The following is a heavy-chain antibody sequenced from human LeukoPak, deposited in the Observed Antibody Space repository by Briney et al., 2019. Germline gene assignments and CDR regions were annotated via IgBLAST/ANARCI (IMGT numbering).Heavy chain of an antibody. D-gene: IGHD1-26*01. CDR2: VWFGESSQ. Sequence: GGSLILSCAASGFTFSNSGMHWVRQAPGKGLEWVAGVWFGESSQSYADSVKGRLTISRDNSKNTLWLEMNSLRVEDTAVYYCAKGGRDSSKYYFDYWGQGTQVTVSS. V-gene: IGHV3-30*02. CDR3: AKGGRDSSKYYFDY. J-gene: IGHJ4*02. CDR1: GFTFSNSG.